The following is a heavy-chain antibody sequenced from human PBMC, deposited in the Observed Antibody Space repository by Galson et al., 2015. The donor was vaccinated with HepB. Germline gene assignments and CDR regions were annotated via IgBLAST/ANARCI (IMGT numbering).Heavy chain of an antibody. D-gene: IGHD2-2*01. Sequence: TLSLTCTVSGGSISSGGYYWSWIRQHPGKGLEWIGYIYYSGSTYYNPSLMSRVTISVDTSKNQFSLKLSSVTAADTAVYYCARDPGPVCSSTSCYPHWGQGTLVTVSS. V-gene: IGHV4-31*03. J-gene: IGHJ4*02. CDR2: IYYSGST. CDR3: ARDPGPVCSSTSCYPH. CDR1: GGSISSGGYY.